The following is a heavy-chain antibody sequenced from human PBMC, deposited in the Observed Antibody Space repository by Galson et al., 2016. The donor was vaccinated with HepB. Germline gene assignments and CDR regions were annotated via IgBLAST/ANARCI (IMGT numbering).Heavy chain of an antibody. CDR3: ARGTKRFCSGSNCYPLDH. J-gene: IGHJ4*02. CDR2: ITDSGDDT. CDR1: GFTFSTYA. D-gene: IGHD2-15*01. V-gene: IGHV3-23*01. Sequence: SLRLPCAASGFTFSTYAMTWVRQAPGKGLEWVSVITDSGDDTHHADSVKGRFIMSRDNSKNTVYLQMNNLRDEDTAIYFCARGTKRFCSGSNCYPLDHWGQGTLVTVSS.